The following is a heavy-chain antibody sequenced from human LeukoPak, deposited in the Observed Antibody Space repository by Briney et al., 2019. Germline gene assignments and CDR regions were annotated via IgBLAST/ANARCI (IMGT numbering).Heavy chain of an antibody. D-gene: IGHD2-2*03. J-gene: IGHJ6*03. V-gene: IGHV3-23*01. CDR2: ISGSGSGR. CDR1: GFAFSSYG. CDR3: ATHGSAHYYMDV. Sequence: PGGTLRLSCAASGFAFSSYGMSWVRQAPGKGLEWVSGISGSGSGRYYADSVKGRFTLSRDNSKNTLHLQMNSLRAEDTAVYYCATHGSAHYYMDVWGKGTTVTISS.